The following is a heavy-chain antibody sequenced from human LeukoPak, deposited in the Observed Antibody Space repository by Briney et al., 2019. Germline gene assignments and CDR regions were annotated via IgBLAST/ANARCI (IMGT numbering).Heavy chain of an antibody. D-gene: IGHD3-16*01. CDR3: ARRVPNEVITDYFDY. CDR1: GFTLSDYS. J-gene: IGHJ4*02. CDR2: IDSSSRTI. V-gene: IGHV3-48*04. Sequence: GGSLRLSCAASGFTLSDYSMNWVRQAPGKGLQWISFIDSSSRTIFYAESVKGRFTISRDNAQNSLFLQMNSLRAEDTAVYYCARRVPNEVITDYFDYWGQGALVTVSS.